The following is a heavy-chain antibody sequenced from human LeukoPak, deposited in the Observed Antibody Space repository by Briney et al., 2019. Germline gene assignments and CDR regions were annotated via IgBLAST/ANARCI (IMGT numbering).Heavy chain of an antibody. Sequence: SVKVSCKASGGTFSSYAISWVRQAPGQGLEWMGGIIPIFGTANYAQKFQGRVTITADESTSTAYMELSNLRSEDTAVYYCARSGRIAPYYYYGMDVWGQGTTVTVSS. D-gene: IGHD6-13*01. CDR3: ARSGRIAPYYYYGMDV. CDR2: IIPIFGTA. J-gene: IGHJ6*02. V-gene: IGHV1-69*01. CDR1: GGTFSSYA.